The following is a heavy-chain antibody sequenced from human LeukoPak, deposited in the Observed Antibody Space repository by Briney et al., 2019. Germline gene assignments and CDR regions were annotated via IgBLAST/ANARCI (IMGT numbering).Heavy chain of an antibody. V-gene: IGHV3-30*04. Sequence: PGRSLRLSCAASGFTFSSYAMHWVRQAPGKGLEWVAVISYDGSNKYYADSVKGRFTISRGNCKNTLCLQMNSLRAEDTDVSFCARDFVAAGTLIYGWGQRTLVTVSS. CDR1: GFTFSSYA. CDR3: ARDFVAAGTLIYG. CDR2: ISYDGSNK. J-gene: IGHJ4*01. D-gene: IGHD6-13*01.